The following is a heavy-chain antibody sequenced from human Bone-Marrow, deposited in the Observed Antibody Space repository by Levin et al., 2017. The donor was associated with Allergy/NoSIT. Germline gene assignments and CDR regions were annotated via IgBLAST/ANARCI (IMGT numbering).Heavy chain of an antibody. CDR3: ARLSVVVTAGDL. Sequence: PSETLSLTCAVYGGSFSGYYWSWIRQPPGKGLEWIGEINHSGSTNYNPSLKSRVTISVDTSKNQFSLKLSSVTAADTAVYYCARLSVVVTAGDLWGRGTLVTVSS. V-gene: IGHV4-34*01. CDR1: GGSFSGYY. D-gene: IGHD2-21*02. CDR2: INHSGST. J-gene: IGHJ2*01.